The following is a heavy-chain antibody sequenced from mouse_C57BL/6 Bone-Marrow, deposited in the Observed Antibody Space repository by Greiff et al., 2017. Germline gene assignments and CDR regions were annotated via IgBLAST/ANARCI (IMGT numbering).Heavy chain of an antibody. CDR3: ARDAYDYDSFAY. Sequence: VQLQQSGPGLVKPSQSLSLTCSVTGYSITSGYYWNWIRQFPGNKLEWMGYISYDGSNNYNPSLKNRISITRDTSKNQFFLKFNSVTTEDTATYYCARDAYDYDSFAYWGPESLVTVSA. CDR2: ISYDGSN. V-gene: IGHV3-6*01. CDR1: GYSITSGYY. D-gene: IGHD2-4*01. J-gene: IGHJ3*01.